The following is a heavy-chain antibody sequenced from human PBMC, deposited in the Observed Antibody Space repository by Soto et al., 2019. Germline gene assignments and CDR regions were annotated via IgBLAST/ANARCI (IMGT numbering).Heavy chain of an antibody. D-gene: IGHD3-10*01. J-gene: IGHJ4*02. V-gene: IGHV4-4*07. CDR3: ASTTMVRGVMFWDY. Sequence: PSETLSLTCTVSGGSISSYYWSWIRQPAGKGLEWIGRIYTSGSTNYNPSLKSRVTMSVDTSKNQFSLKLSSVTAPDTAVYYCASTTMVRGVMFWDYWGQGTLVTVSS. CDR1: GGSISSYY. CDR2: IYTSGST.